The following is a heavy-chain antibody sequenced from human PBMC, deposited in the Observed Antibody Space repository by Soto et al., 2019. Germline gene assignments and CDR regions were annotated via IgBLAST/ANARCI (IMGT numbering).Heavy chain of an antibody. J-gene: IGHJ4*02. CDR3: AKVLRSARSGALPDYFDY. V-gene: IGHV4-30-4*01. CDR1: GGSISSGDYY. D-gene: IGHD3-10*01. Sequence: SETLSLTCTVSGGSISSGDYYWSWIRQPPGKGLEWIGYIYYSGSTYYNPSLKSRVTISVDTSKNQFSLKLSSVTAADTAVYYCAKVLRSARSGALPDYFDYWGQGTLVTVSS. CDR2: IYYSGST.